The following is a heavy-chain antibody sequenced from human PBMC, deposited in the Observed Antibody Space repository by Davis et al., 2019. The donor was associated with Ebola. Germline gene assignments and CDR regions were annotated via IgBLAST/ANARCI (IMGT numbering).Heavy chain of an antibody. V-gene: IGHV3-74*01. CDR1: GFTFSTYW. J-gene: IGHJ4*02. Sequence: GESLKISCAASGFTFSTYWMHWVRQAPGKGLVWVSRINVDGSSTNYADSVRGRFTISRDNAKNTLFLQMNSLRADDTAVHYCARDVAGRAGYWGQGTLATVSS. CDR2: INVDGSST. D-gene: IGHD1-14*01. CDR3: ARDVAGRAGY.